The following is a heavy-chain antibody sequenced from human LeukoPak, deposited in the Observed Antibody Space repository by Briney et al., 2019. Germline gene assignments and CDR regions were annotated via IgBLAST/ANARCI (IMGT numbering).Heavy chain of an antibody. CDR3: AHISTMVRGVTDWFDP. J-gene: IGHJ5*02. Sequence: SGPTLVKPTQTLTLTCTFSGFSLCTSGVGVGWIRQPPGKALEWLALIYWDDDKRYSPSLKSRLTITKDTSKNQVVLTMTNMDPVDTATYYCAHISTMVRGVTDWFDPWGQGTLVTVSS. V-gene: IGHV2-5*02. D-gene: IGHD3-10*01. CDR1: GFSLCTSGVG. CDR2: IYWDDDK.